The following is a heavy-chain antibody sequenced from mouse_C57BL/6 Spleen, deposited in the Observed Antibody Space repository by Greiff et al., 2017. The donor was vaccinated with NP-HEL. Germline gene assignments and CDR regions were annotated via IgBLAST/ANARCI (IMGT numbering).Heavy chain of an antibody. D-gene: IGHD2-4*01. Sequence: EVKLQESGPGLVKPSQSLSLTCSVTGYSITSGYYWNWIRQFPGNKLEWMGYISYDGSNNYNPSLKNRISITRDTSKNQFFLKLNSVTTEDTATYYCARRHYDYYGAWFAYWGQGTLVTVSA. J-gene: IGHJ3*01. CDR1: GYSITSGYY. CDR3: ARRHYDYYGAWFAY. V-gene: IGHV3-6*01. CDR2: ISYDGSN.